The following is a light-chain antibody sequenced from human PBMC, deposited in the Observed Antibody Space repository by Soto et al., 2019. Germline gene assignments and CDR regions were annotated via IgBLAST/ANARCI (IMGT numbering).Light chain of an antibody. CDR2: GAS. CDR3: QQYGSLSWT. J-gene: IGKJ1*01. CDR1: QSVSSSY. V-gene: IGKV3-20*01. Sequence: EIVLTQSPGTLSLSPGERATLPCRASQSVSSSYLAWYQQKPGQAPRIIIFGASGRATGIPDRFSGSGAGTDFTLTISRLEPEDFAVYYCQQYGSLSWTFGQGTKV.